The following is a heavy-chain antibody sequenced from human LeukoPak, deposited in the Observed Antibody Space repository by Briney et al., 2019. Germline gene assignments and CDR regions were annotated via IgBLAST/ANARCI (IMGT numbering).Heavy chain of an antibody. J-gene: IGHJ4*02. Sequence: GESLKISCKGSGYSFTSYWIGWVRQMPGKGLEWMGIIYRGDSDTRYSPSFQGQVTISVDKSINTAYLQWSSLKASDTAMYYCARHGPGFTSSPGPDYWGQGTLVTVSS. CDR1: GYSFTSYW. CDR3: ARHGPGFTSSPGPDY. D-gene: IGHD3-10*01. CDR2: IYRGDSDT. V-gene: IGHV5-51*01.